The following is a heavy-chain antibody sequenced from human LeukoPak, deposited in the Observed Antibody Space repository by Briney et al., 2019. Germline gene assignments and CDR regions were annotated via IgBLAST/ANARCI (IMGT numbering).Heavy chain of an antibody. V-gene: IGHV3-23*01. CDR1: GGTFSSYA. CDR3: AKAEMYYFDY. D-gene: IGHD1-14*01. J-gene: IGHJ4*02. Sequence: SCKASGGTFSSYAMSWVRQAPGKGLEWVSAISGSGGSTYYADSVKGRFTISRDNSKNTLYLQMNSLRAEDTAVYYCAKAEMYYFDYWGQGTLVTVSS. CDR2: ISGSGGST.